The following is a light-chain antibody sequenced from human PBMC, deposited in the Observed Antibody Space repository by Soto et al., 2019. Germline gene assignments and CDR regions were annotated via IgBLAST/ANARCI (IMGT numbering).Light chain of an antibody. CDR3: SSYTSSSILV. Sequence: QSALTQPASVSGSPGQSITISCTGTSSDVGGYDYVSWYQQHPGKAPKLMIYEVSNRPSGVSDRFSGSKSGDTASLTISGLRAEDEADYYCSSYTSSSILVFGGGTQLTVL. CDR1: SSDVGGYDY. V-gene: IGLV2-14*01. CDR2: EVS. J-gene: IGLJ2*01.